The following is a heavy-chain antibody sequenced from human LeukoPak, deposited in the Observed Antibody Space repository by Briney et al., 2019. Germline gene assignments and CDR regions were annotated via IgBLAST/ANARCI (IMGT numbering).Heavy chain of an antibody. D-gene: IGHD3-10*01. CDR1: GFNFGGHY. Sequence: GGSLRLSCAASGFNFGGHYMSWVRQAPGKGPEWISYISGNGGDIAYADSVKGRFTISRDNVKNSLHLQMNSLRVEDTAVYHCVRHSGRAGGLWGRGTLIAVSS. J-gene: IGHJ4*02. CDR2: ISGNGGDI. CDR3: VRHSGRAGGL. V-gene: IGHV3/OR16-9*01.